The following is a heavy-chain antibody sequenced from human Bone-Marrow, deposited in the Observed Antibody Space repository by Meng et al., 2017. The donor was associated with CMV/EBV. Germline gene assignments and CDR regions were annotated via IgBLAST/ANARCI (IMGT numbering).Heavy chain of an antibody. Sequence: GGSLRLSCAASGFTFSSYGMYWVRQAPGKGLEWVAFIRYGGSNKYYADSVKGRFTISRDNSKTTLYLQMNNLRAEDTAVYYCAKDLEFSQYYDFWSGRYGMDVWGQGTTVTVSS. CDR1: GFTFSSYG. V-gene: IGHV3-30*02. CDR3: AKDLEFSQYYDFWSGRYGMDV. J-gene: IGHJ6*02. CDR2: IRYGGSNK. D-gene: IGHD3-3*01.